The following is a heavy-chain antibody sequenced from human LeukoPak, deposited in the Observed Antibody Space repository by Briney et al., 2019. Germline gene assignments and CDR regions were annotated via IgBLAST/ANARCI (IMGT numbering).Heavy chain of an antibody. D-gene: IGHD1-26*01. V-gene: IGHV3-7*04. CDR1: GFAFCTYW. J-gene: IGHJ4*02. CDR3: ARNSDNHDY. Sequence: PGGSLRLSCAASGFAFCTYWMSWVRQAPGKGLEWVANIKEAGSEKNYVDSVRGRFTISRDNAENSLYLQMNSLRAEDTAVYYCARNSDNHDYWGQGTLVTVSS. CDR2: IKEAGSEK.